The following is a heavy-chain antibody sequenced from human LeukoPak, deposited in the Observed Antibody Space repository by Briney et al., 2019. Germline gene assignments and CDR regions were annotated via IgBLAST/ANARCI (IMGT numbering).Heavy chain of an antibody. D-gene: IGHD6-13*01. CDR3: ARPVLYSSSWYVGAFDI. Sequence: SETLSLTCTVSGGSISSYYWSWIRQPPAKGLEWIGYIYYSGSTNYNPSLKSRVTISVDTSKNQFSLKLSSVTAADTAVYYCARPVLYSSSWYVGAFDIWGQGTMVTVSS. J-gene: IGHJ3*02. CDR2: IYYSGST. V-gene: IGHV4-59*01. CDR1: GGSISSYY.